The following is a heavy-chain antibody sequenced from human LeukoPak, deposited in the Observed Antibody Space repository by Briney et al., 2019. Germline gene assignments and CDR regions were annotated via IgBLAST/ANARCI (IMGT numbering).Heavy chain of an antibody. V-gene: IGHV4-30-2*01. J-gene: IGHJ4*02. CDR1: GGSISSGGYY. D-gene: IGHD3-10*01. Sequence: PSETLSLTCTVSGGSISSGGYYWSWIRQPPGKGLEWIGYIYHSGSTYYNPSLKSRVTISVDTSKNQFSLKLSSVTAADTAVYYCARDRDYGSGSRGYWGQGTLVTVSS. CDR3: ARDRDYGSGSRGY. CDR2: IYHSGST.